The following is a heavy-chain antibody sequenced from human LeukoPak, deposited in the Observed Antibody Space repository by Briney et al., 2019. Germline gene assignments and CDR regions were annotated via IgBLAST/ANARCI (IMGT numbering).Heavy chain of an antibody. V-gene: IGHV5-51*01. D-gene: IGHD2-15*01. Sequence: GESLKISCKGSGYSINNYWIAWVRQMPGKGREWMGIIYPADSDIRYSPSFQGQVTISADKSISTAYLQWNSLKASDTAMYYCARQEYCSGASCYTWFDPWGQGTLVTVSS. CDR1: GYSINNYW. CDR3: ARQEYCSGASCYTWFDP. CDR2: IYPADSDI. J-gene: IGHJ5*02.